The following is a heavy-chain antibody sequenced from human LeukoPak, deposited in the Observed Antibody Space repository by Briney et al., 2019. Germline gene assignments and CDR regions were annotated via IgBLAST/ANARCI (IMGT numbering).Heavy chain of an antibody. V-gene: IGHV3-33*01. CDR1: GFTFSSYG. CDR3: ARGGGYSYATVDY. Sequence: GGSLRLSCAASGFTFSSYGMHWVRQAPGKGLEWVAVIWYDGSNKYYADSVKGRFTISRDNSKNTLYLQMNSLRAEDTAVYYCARGGGYSYATVDYWGQGTLVTVSS. CDR2: IWYDGSNK. J-gene: IGHJ4*02. D-gene: IGHD5-18*01.